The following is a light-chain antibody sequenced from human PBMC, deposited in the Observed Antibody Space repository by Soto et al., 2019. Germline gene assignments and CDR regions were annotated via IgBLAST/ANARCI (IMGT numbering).Light chain of an antibody. V-gene: IGKV1-16*01. CDR1: QGISNS. CDR2: AAS. Sequence: DIPMTQSPSSLSASVGDRVTITCRASQGISNSLAWLQQKPGKAPKSLMYAASSLQSGVPSRFSGSGAGTDFTRTISSLQPEDFATYYYQQYNSYPFTFGGGTKVEIK. J-gene: IGKJ4*01. CDR3: QQYNSYPFT.